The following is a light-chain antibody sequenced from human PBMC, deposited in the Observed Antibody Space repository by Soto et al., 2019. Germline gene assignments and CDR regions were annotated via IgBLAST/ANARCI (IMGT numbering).Light chain of an antibody. CDR2: NND. Sequence: QSVLTQPPSASGTPGQRVTISCSGRISNMGTNTVNWCQQLPGTAPKLLIYNNDQRPSGVPDRFSGSNSGDSASLAISGLQPEDEGDYYCIVWDDILNGWVFGGGTKLTVL. CDR3: IVWDDILNGWV. J-gene: IGLJ3*02. V-gene: IGLV1-44*01. CDR1: ISNMGTNT.